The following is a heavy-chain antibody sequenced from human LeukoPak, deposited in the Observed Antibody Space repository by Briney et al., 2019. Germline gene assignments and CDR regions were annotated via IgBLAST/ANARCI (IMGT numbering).Heavy chain of an antibody. V-gene: IGHV1-2*02. CDR3: ARGRYYDSSGYPPPGAFDI. D-gene: IGHD3-22*01. CDR1: GYAFTGYY. CDR2: INPNSGGT. Sequence: GASVKVPCKASGYAFTGYYMHWVRQAPGQGLEWMGWINPNSGGTNYAQKFQGRVTMTRDTSISTAYMELSRLRSEDTAVYYCARGRYYDSSGYPPPGAFDIWGQGTMVTVSS. J-gene: IGHJ3*02.